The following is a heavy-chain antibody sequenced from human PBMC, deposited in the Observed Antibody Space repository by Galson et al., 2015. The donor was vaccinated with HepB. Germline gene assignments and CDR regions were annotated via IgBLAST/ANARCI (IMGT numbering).Heavy chain of an antibody. CDR2: MNPNSGNT. V-gene: IGHV1-8*01. Sequence: SVKVSCKASGYTSTSYDINWVRQATGQGLEWMGWMNPNSGNTGYAQKFQGRVTMTRNTSISTAYMELGSLRSEDTAVYYCALSAGYDFWRVGAFDIWGQGTMVTVSS. CDR3: ALSAGYDFWRVGAFDI. D-gene: IGHD3-3*01. J-gene: IGHJ3*02. CDR1: GYTSTSYD.